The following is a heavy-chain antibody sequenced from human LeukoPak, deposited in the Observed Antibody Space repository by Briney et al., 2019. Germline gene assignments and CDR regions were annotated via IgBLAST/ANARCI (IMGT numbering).Heavy chain of an antibody. D-gene: IGHD3-16*01. J-gene: IGHJ3*02. V-gene: IGHV3-53*01. CDR2: IHNAGTT. CDR3: ARDGGGDAFDI. CDR1: GFTVSSNY. Sequence: QPGGSLRLSCSASGFTVSSNYMSWVRQAPGKGLEWVSLIHNAGTTHYADSAKGRFTISRDNSKNTLYLQMHSLRPEDRAVYYCARDGGGDAFDIWGQGTMVTVSS.